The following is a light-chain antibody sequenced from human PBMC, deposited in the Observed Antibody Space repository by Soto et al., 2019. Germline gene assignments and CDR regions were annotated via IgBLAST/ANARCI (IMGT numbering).Light chain of an antibody. V-gene: IGKV1-39*01. CDR3: QQSSTIPLT. Sequence: DIQMTQSPSSLSASVGDRIIITCRASQNINTYLNWYQQKPGKAPNLLIYVASSLQSGVPPRFSGSGSGTDFTLTISSLQPEDFATYYCQQSSTIPLTFGQGTRLEMK. CDR2: VAS. CDR1: QNINTY. J-gene: IGKJ5*01.